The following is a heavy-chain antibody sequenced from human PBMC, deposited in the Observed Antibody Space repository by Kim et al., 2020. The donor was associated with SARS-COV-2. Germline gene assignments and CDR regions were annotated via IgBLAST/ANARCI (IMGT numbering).Heavy chain of an antibody. V-gene: IGHV3-30-3*01. J-gene: IGHJ4*02. CDR1: GFTFSSYA. CDR3: ASHIAANLDY. CDR2: ISYDGSNK. Sequence: GGSLRLSCAASGFTFSSYAMHWVRQAPGKGLEWVAVISYDGSNKYYADSVKGRFTISRDNSKNTLYLQMNSLRAEDTAVYYCASHIAANLDYWGQGTLVTVSS. D-gene: IGHD6-25*01.